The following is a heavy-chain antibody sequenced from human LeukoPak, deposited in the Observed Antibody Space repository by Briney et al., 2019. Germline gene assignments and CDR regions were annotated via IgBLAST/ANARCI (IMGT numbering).Heavy chain of an antibody. D-gene: IGHD3-9*01. CDR3: ARTALVGNSLPLLDY. CDR2: IDPSGGST. CDR1: VYTYTSYY. J-gene: IGHJ4*02. Sequence: ASVKVSCKASVYTYTSYYLHWVRQAPGQGLEWMGLIDPSGGSTTYEQKFQGRVTMTRDTSTSTVYMELSSLRSDDTAVYYCARTALVGNSLPLLDYWGQGTLVTVSS. V-gene: IGHV1-46*01.